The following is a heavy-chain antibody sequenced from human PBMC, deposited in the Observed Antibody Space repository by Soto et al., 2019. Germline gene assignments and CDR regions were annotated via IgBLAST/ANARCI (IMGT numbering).Heavy chain of an antibody. D-gene: IGHD1-1*01. V-gene: IGHV3-7*05. CDR3: ARTTAFET. CDR2: IKEDGSEK. CDR1: GFTVSNYW. Sequence: EVQLVESGGGLVQPGGSLRLSCAASGFTVSNYWMSWVRQAPGKGLEWVANIKEDGSEKNYVDSVKGRFTISRDNAKNSLYLQMNSPRAEDTAVYYCARTTAFETWGQGTMVTVSP. J-gene: IGHJ3*02.